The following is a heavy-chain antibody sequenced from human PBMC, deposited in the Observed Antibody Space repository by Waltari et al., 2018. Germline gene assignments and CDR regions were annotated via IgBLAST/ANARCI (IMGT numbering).Heavy chain of an antibody. Sequence: QVQLVQSGAEVKKPGASVKVSCKASGYTFPGYYMHWVRPAPGQGLEWMGWINPNSGGTNYAQKFQGRVTMTRDTSISTAYMELSRLRSDDTAVYYCARDTPLAADNVYFQRWGQGTLVTVSS. CDR1: GYTFPGYY. CDR2: INPNSGGT. D-gene: IGHD6-13*01. V-gene: IGHV1-2*02. J-gene: IGHJ1*01. CDR3: ARDTPLAADNVYFQR.